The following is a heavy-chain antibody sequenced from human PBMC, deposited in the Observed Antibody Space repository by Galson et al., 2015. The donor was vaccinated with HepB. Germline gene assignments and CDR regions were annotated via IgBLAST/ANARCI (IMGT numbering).Heavy chain of an antibody. V-gene: IGHV5-10-1*01. CDR1: GYSFTSYW. CDR3: ARHRVNYYDSSGYLKYYFDY. Sequence: QSGAEVKKPGESLRISCKGSGYSFTSYWISWVRQMPGKGLEWMGRIDPSDSYTNYSPSFQGHVTISADKSISTAYLQWSSLKASDTAMYYCARHRVNYYDSSGYLKYYFDYWGQGTLVTVSS. CDR2: IDPSDSYT. D-gene: IGHD3-22*01. J-gene: IGHJ4*02.